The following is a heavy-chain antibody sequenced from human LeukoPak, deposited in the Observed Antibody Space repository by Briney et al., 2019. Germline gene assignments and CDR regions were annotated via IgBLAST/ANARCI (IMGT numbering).Heavy chain of an antibody. CDR3: ARDAVDTANAV. D-gene: IGHD5-18*01. V-gene: IGHV3-74*01. J-gene: IGHJ6*02. CDR1: GFTFTTYW. Sequence: GGSLRLSCAASGFTFTTYWMHWVRQAPGKGLVWVSHINSDGSITSYADSVKGRFTISRDNAKNTLYLQMNSLRAEDTAVCYCARDAVDTANAVWGQGTTVTVSS. CDR2: INSDGSIT.